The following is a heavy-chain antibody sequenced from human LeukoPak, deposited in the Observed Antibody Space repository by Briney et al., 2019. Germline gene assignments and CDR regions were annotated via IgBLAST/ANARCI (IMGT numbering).Heavy chain of an antibody. CDR3: ARVYGSGSRRYNWFDP. V-gene: IGHV1-18*01. CDR1: GYTFTSYG. D-gene: IGHD3-10*01. CDR2: ISAYNGNT. J-gene: IGHJ5*02. Sequence: ASVSVSCTASGYTFTSYGISGVRQAPGQGLEWMGWISAYNGNTNYAQKLQGRVTMTTDTSTSTAYMELRSLRSDDTAVHYCARVYGSGSRRYNWFDPWGQGTLVTVSS.